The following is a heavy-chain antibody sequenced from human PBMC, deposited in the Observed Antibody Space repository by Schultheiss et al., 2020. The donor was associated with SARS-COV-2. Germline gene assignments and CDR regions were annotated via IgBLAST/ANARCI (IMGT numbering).Heavy chain of an antibody. CDR3: ARDRGVWAFDI. V-gene: IGHV4-61*03. J-gene: IGHJ3*02. CDR2: IYYSGST. Sequence: SETLSLTCTVSGGSVSSGSYYWSWIRQPPGKGLEWIGYIYYSGSTNYNPSLKSRVTISVDTSKNHFSLKLSSVTAADTALYYCARDRGVWAFDIWGQGTMVTVSS. CDR1: GGSVSSGSYY.